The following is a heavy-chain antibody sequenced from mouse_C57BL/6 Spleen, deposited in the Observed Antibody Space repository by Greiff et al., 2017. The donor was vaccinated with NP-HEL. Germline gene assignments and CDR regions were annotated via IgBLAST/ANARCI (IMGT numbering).Heavy chain of an antibody. CDR2: IWRDGST. J-gene: IGHJ3*01. D-gene: IGHD1-1*01. Sequence: QVQLQQSGPGLVAPSQSLSITCTVSGFSLTSYGVHWVRQPPGKGLEWLVVIWRDGSTTYNSALKSRLSISKDNSKSQVFLKMNSLQTDDIAIYYCARHEYYGSSYWFAYWGQGTLVTVSA. CDR3: ARHEYYGSSYWFAY. V-gene: IGHV2-6-1*01. CDR1: GFSLTSYG.